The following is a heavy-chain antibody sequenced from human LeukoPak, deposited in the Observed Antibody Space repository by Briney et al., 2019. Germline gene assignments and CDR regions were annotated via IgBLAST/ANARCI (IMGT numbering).Heavy chain of an antibody. Sequence: SETLSLTCTVSGGSISSYYWSWIRQPPGKGLERIGYIYYSGSTNYNPSLKSRVTISVDTSKNQFSLKLSSVTAADTAVYYCARGRSGWYFGYYMGVWGKVTTVTVSS. CDR1: GGSISSYY. V-gene: IGHV4-59*12. CDR3: ARGRSGWYFGYYMGV. CDR2: IYYSGST. J-gene: IGHJ6*03. D-gene: IGHD6-19*01.